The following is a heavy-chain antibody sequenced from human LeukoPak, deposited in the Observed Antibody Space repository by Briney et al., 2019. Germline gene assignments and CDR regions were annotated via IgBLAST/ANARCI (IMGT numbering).Heavy chain of an antibody. D-gene: IGHD3-22*01. CDR1: GFXFSSYA. J-gene: IGHJ4*02. CDR2: ISYDGSNK. CDR3: ARSQGTYYYDSSGFDY. Sequence: GGSLRLSCAASGFXFSSYAMHWVRQAPGKGLEWVAVISYDGSNKYYADSVKGRFTISRDNSKNTLYLQMNSLRAEDTAVYYCARSQGTYYYDSSGFDYWGQGTLVTVSS. V-gene: IGHV3-30-3*01.